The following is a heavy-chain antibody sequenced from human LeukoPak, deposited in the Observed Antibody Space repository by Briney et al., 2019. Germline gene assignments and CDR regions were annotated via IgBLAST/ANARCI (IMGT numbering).Heavy chain of an antibody. V-gene: IGHV3-43*02. Sequence: GGSLRLSCAASGFTFDDFAMHWVRQAPGRGLEWVSLISGDGGTTYYTDSVKGRFTISRDNSNSSLYLQMNSPRAEDSALYYCAKDRRGGQLWSQTDSWGQGTLVTVSS. CDR3: AKDRRGGQLWSQTDS. CDR1: GFTFDDFA. D-gene: IGHD3-16*01. CDR2: ISGDGGTT. J-gene: IGHJ4*02.